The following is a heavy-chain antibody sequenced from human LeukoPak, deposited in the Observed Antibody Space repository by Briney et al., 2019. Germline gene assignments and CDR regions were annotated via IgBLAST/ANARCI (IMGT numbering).Heavy chain of an antibody. V-gene: IGHV3-21*01. CDR3: ARDRRGGYYGPTGYYYYYYMDV. CDR2: ISSRRSYI. Sequence: GGSLRLSCAASGFTFSSYSMNWVRQAPGKGLEWVSSISSRRSYIYYADSVKGRFTISRDNAKNSLYLQMNSLRAEDTAVYYCARDRRGGYYGPTGYYYYYYMDVWGKGTTVTVSS. D-gene: IGHD1-26*01. J-gene: IGHJ6*03. CDR1: GFTFSSYS.